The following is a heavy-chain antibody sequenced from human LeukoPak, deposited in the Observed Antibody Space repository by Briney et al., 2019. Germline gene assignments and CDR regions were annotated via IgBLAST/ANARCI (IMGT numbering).Heavy chain of an antibody. Sequence: GESLKISCQGSGYNFNRNWIGWVRQMPGKGLEWMGVIYGGDSDTRYSPSFQGQVTISVDRSTSTAYLQWSSLKASDTAMYYCARLPHYDFLSVYPGNAFDVWGQGTMVSVSA. CDR1: GYNFNRNW. D-gene: IGHD3-3*01. CDR3: ARLPHYDFLSVYPGNAFDV. V-gene: IGHV5-51*01. J-gene: IGHJ3*01. CDR2: IYGGDSDT.